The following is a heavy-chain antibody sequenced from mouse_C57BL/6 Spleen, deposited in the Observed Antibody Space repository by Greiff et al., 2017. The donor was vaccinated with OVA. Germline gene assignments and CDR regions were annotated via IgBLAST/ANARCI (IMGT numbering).Heavy chain of an antibody. CDR2: INPGSGGT. CDR3: ARRTAQAPAWFAY. J-gene: IGHJ3*01. V-gene: IGHV1-54*01. D-gene: IGHD3-2*02. CDR1: GYAFTNYL. Sequence: QVQLQQSGAELVRPGTSVKVSCKASGYAFTNYLIEWVKQRPGQGLEWIGVINPGSGGTTYNEKFKGKATLTADKSSSTAYMQLSSLTSEDSAVYFCARRTAQAPAWFAYWGQGTLVTVSA.